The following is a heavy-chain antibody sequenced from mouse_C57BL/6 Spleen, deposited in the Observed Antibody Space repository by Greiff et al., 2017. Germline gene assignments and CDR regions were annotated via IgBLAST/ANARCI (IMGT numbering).Heavy chain of an antibody. CDR1: GYTFTSYW. J-gene: IGHJ3*01. CDR2: IDPSDSYS. V-gene: IGHV1-50*01. Sequence: QVQLQQPGAELVKPGASVKLSCKASGYTFTSYWMQWVKQRPGQGLEWIGEIDPSDSYSNYNQKFKGKATLTVDTSSSTAYMQLSSLTSEDSAVYYCARGENYGGFAYWGQGTLVTVSA. CDR3: ARGENYGGFAY. D-gene: IGHD1-1*02.